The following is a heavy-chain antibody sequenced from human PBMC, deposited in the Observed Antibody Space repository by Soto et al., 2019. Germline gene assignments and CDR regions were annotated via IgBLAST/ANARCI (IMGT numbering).Heavy chain of an antibody. D-gene: IGHD6-13*01. J-gene: IGHJ4*02. V-gene: IGHV2-5*02. Sequence: QITLKESGPTLVKPTQTLTLTCTFSGFSLSTSGEGVGWIRQPPGKALEWLILIYWDDDKRYSPSLKTRLTITKDTSKNQGVLTMTNMEPVDTATYYCARRRSSSWHFDHWGQGTLVTVSS. CDR2: IYWDDDK. CDR1: GFSLSTSGEG. CDR3: ARRRSSSWHFDH.